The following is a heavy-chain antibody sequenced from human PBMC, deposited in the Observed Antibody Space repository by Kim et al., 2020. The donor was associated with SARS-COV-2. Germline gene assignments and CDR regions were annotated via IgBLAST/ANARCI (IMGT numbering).Heavy chain of an antibody. CDR2: IYYSGST. J-gene: IGHJ6*02. V-gene: IGHV4-59*01. D-gene: IGHD6-19*01. CDR1: GGSISSYY. Sequence: SETLSLTCTVSGGSISSYYWSWIRQPPGKGLEWIGYIYYSGSTNYNPSLKSRVTISVDTSKNQFSLKLSSVTAADTAVYYCARKAVAGFSYGMDVWGQGTTVTVSS. CDR3: ARKAVAGFSYGMDV.